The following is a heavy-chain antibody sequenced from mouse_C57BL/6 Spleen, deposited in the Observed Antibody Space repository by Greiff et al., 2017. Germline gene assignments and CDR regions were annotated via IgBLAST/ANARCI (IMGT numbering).Heavy chain of an antibody. D-gene: IGHD1-1*01. CDR2: IYPRSGNT. J-gene: IGHJ2*01. CDR3: ARDDTTLVAPFDY. CDR1: GYTFTSYG. Sequence: QVHVKQSGAELARPGASVKLSCKASGYTFTSYGISWVKQRTGQGLEWIGEIYPRSGNTYYNEKFKGKATLTAAKSSSTAYMELRSLTSEDSAVYVCARDDTTLVAPFDYWGQGTTLTVSS. V-gene: IGHV1-81*01.